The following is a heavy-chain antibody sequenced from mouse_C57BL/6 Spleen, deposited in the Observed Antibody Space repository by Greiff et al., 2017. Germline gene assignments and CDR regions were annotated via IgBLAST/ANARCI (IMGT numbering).Heavy chain of an antibody. CDR2: ISGGGGNT. V-gene: IGHV5-9*01. D-gene: IGHD3-2*02. CDR3: ARLESSGYVYFDY. J-gene: IGHJ2*01. CDR1: GFTFSSYT. Sequence: EVMLVESGGGLVKPGGSLKLSCAASGFTFSSYTMSWVRQTPEKRLEWVATISGGGGNTYYPDSVKGRFTISRDDAKNTLYLQMSSLRSEDTALYYCARLESSGYVYFDYWGQGTTLTVSS.